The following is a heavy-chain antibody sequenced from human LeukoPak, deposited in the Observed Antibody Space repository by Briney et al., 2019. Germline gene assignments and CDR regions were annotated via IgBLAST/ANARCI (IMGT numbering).Heavy chain of an antibody. V-gene: IGHV4-39*07. D-gene: IGHD2/OR15-2a*01. CDR1: GGSISSSNYY. J-gene: IGHJ4*02. CDR3: ARGPVGELLSFLDY. CDR2: IYYSGST. Sequence: AETLSLTCTVSGGSISSSNYYWGWIRQPPGKGLDWIGNIYYSGSTYYNPSLKSRVTISVDTSKNQFSLKLSSVTAADTAVYYCARGPVGELLSFLDYWGQGTLVTVSS.